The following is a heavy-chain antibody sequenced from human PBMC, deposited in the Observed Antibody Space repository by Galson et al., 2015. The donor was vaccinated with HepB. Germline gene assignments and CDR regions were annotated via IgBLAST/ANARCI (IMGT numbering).Heavy chain of an antibody. J-gene: IGHJ4*02. D-gene: IGHD6-25*01. CDR2: INTDTGNP. CDR1: GYSFTTYA. CDR3: ARSGYIGSRFSDY. Sequence: SVKVSCKASGYSFTTYALIWVRQAPGQGLEWMGWINTDTGNPMYAQAFTGLFVFSLDTSVSTAYLQISSLKAEDTAVYYCARSGYIGSRFSDYWGQGTLVSVSS. V-gene: IGHV7-4-1*02.